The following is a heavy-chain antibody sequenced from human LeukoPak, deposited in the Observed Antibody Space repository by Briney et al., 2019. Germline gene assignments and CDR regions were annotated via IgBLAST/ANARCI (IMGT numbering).Heavy chain of an antibody. J-gene: IGHJ6*02. D-gene: IGHD6-19*01. CDR1: GFTFNSYW. CDR3: ARGDYSSGWYGNYYYGMDV. Sequence: GGSLRLSCAASGFTFNSYWMHWVRQAPGKGLEWVAVIWYDGSNKYYADSVKGRFTISRDNSKNTLYLQMNSLRAEDTAVYYCARGDYSSGWYGNYYYGMDVWGQGTTVTVSS. CDR2: IWYDGSNK. V-gene: IGHV3-33*08.